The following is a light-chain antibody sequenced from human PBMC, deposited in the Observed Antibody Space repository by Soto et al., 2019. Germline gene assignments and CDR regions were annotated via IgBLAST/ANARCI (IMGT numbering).Light chain of an antibody. V-gene: IGKV1-5*01. Sequence: DIQMTQSPSTLSASVGDRVTITCRASQNVNKWLAWFQQKPGKVPKLLIFDASTLQTGVPSRFGGGGSGTEFTLTISGLQPDDVATYYCQQYNSYSPWTFGPGTKVEI. CDR2: DAS. CDR1: QNVNKW. J-gene: IGKJ1*01. CDR3: QQYNSYSPWT.